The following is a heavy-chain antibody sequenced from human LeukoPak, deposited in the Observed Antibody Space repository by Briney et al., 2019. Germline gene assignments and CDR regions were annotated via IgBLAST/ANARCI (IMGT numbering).Heavy chain of an antibody. Sequence: GGSLRLSCAASGFTFSSYSMNWVRQAPGKGLEWVSYISSSSSTIYYADSVKGRFTISRDNAKNSLYLQMNSLRAEDTAVYYCARDFAGDAPNWFDPWGQGTLVTVSS. CDR3: ARDFAGDAPNWFDP. D-gene: IGHD5-24*01. CDR2: ISSSSSTI. CDR1: GFTFSSYS. J-gene: IGHJ5*02. V-gene: IGHV3-48*01.